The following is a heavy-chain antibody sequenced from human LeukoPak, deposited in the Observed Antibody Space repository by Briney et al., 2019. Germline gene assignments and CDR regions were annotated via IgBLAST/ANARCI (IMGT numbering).Heavy chain of an antibody. D-gene: IGHD3-10*01. V-gene: IGHV4-30-4*01. CDR1: GGSISSGDYS. J-gene: IGHJ4*02. Sequence: SQTLSLTCPASGGSISSGDYSWSWIRQPPGTGLEWIEYISYSGSTYYNPSLKSRVSISVDTSKNQFSLKLSSVTAADTAVYYCASSVFSQFDYWGQGTLVTVSS. CDR2: ISYSGST. CDR3: ASSVFSQFDY.